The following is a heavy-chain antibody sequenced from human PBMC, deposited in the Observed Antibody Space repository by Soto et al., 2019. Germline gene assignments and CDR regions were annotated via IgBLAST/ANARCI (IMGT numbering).Heavy chain of an antibody. CDR1: GGSISSYY. V-gene: IGHV4-59*12. Sequence: QVQLQESGPGLVKPSETLSLTCTVSGGSISSYYWSWIRQPPGKGLEWIGYIYYSGSTNYNPSLKSRVPISVDASKNQFSLKLSSVAAADTAVYYCARRWGYAFDIWGQGTMVTVSS. CDR3: ARRWGYAFDI. D-gene: IGHD1-26*01. CDR2: IYYSGST. J-gene: IGHJ3*02.